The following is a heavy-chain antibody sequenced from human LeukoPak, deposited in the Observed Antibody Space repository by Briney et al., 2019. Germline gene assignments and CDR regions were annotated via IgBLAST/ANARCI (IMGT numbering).Heavy chain of an antibody. CDR2: ISGNGADT. V-gene: IGHV3-64*01. D-gene: IGHD5-24*01. J-gene: IGHJ4*02. CDR1: GFTFRNYA. CDR3: ARGADGYLDY. Sequence: GGSLRLSCAASGFTFRNYAMHWVRQAPGKGLEYASAISGNGADTYYAKSVKGRFSISRDNSKNSLYLQMGRLRPDDMAVYYCARGADGYLDYWGQGTLVTVSS.